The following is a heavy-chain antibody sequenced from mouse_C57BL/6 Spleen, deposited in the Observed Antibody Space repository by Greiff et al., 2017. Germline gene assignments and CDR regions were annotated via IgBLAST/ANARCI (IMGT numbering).Heavy chain of an antibody. CDR1: GYTFTSYW. CDR3: ARMLDYYSPDY. V-gene: IGHV1-69*01. J-gene: IGHJ2*01. Sequence: QVQLQQPGAELVMPGASVKLSCKASGYTFTSYWMHWVKQRPGQGLEWIGEIDPSDSYTNYNQKFKGKSTLTVDKSSSTAYMQLSSLTSEDSAVYYWARMLDYYSPDYWGKGTTLTVSS. D-gene: IGHD2-12*01. CDR2: IDPSDSYT.